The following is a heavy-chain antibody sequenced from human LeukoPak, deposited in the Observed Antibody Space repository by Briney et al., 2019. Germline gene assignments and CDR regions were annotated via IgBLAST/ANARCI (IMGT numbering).Heavy chain of an antibody. CDR3: ARDGYRNELDY. J-gene: IGHJ4*02. D-gene: IGHD4-11*01. Sequence: ASVKVSCTTSGYSSIAYYIHWVRQAPGQGLEWMGWINPKTGDTRYAQKLRGRVTMTRDTSVSTVYMDLSGLRSDDTAVYFCARDGYRNELDYWGRGTLVTVSS. CDR2: INPKTGDT. V-gene: IGHV1-2*02. CDR1: GYSSIAYY.